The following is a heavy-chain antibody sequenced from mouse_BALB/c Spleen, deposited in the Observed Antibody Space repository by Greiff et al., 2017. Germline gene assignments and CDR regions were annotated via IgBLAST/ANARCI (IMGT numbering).Heavy chain of an antibody. Sequence: VKLQESGAELARPGASVKLSCKASGYTFTDYYINWVKQRTGQGLEWIGEIYPGSGNTYYNEKFKGKATLTADKSSSTAYMQLSSLTSEDSAVYFCARSKYGNSAWFAYWGQGTLVTVSA. D-gene: IGHD2-10*02. CDR2: IYPGSGNT. J-gene: IGHJ3*01. V-gene: IGHV1-77*01. CDR3: ARSKYGNSAWFAY. CDR1: GYTFTDYY.